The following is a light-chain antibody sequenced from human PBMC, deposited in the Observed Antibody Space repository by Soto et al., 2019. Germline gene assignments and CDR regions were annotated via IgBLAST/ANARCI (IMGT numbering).Light chain of an antibody. CDR3: GTWDSSLSVYV. J-gene: IGLJ1*01. CDR1: SSNIGNNY. V-gene: IGLV1-51*02. CDR2: ENN. Sequence: QSVLTQPPSVSAAPGQKVTISCSGSSSNIGNNYVSWYQQLPGTAPKLLIYENNKRPSGIPDRFSGSKSGTSATLDITGLQTGDEADYYCGTWDSSLSVYVFGTGTKLTVL.